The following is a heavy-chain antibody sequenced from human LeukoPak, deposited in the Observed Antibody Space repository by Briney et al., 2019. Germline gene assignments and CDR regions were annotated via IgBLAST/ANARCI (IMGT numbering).Heavy chain of an antibody. J-gene: IGHJ4*02. CDR1: GFTFDDYA. CDR2: ISWNSGSI. Sequence: TGGSLRLSCAASGFTFDDYAMHWVRQAPGKGLEWVSGISWNSGSIGYADSVKGRFTISGDNAKNSLYLQMNSLRAEDTALYYCAKDMGSSEESDFDYWGQGTLVTVSS. D-gene: IGHD6-13*01. V-gene: IGHV3-9*01. CDR3: AKDMGSSEESDFDY.